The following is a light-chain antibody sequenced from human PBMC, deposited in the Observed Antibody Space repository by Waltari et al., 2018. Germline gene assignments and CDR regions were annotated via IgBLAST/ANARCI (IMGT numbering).Light chain of an antibody. CDR3: QQYQNWPPT. CDR1: QSVSSN. Sequence: EIVMTQSPATLSVSPGVRATLSCTSSQSVSSNLAWYQQKPGLAPRLLIFGASTRATAIPARFSGSGSKTEFTLTISSMQSEDFAVYHCQQYQNWPPTFGQGTKVEIK. V-gene: IGKV3-15*01. J-gene: IGKJ1*01. CDR2: GAS.